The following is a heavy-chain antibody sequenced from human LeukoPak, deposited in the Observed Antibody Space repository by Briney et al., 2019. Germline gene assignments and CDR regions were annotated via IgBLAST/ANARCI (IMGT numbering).Heavy chain of an antibody. J-gene: IGHJ4*02. D-gene: IGHD6-13*01. V-gene: IGHV3-66*02. CDR1: GFTVSSNY. Sequence: GGSLRLSCAASGFTVSSNYMSWVRQAPGKGLEWVSVIYSGGSTYYADSVKGRFTISRDNSKDTLYLQKNSLRAEDTAVYYCARYIAAAGRYFDYWGQGTLVTVSS. CDR2: IYSGGST. CDR3: ARYIAAAGRYFDY.